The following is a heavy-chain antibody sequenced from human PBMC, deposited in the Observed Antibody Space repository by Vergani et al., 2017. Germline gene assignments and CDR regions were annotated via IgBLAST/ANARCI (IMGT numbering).Heavy chain of an antibody. J-gene: IGHJ4*02. CDR2: INPNSGGT. CDR1: GYTFTDYF. Sequence: QVQLVQSGAEVKKPGASVKVSCKASGYTFTDYFMHWVRQAPGQGLEWMGWINPNSGGTNYAQKFQGRVTMTRDTSISTAYMELSNLRSDDKAVYYCARVGASSNRGYFVYWGQGTLVTVSS. V-gene: IGHV1-2*02. CDR3: ARVGASSNRGYFVY. D-gene: IGHD2-2*01.